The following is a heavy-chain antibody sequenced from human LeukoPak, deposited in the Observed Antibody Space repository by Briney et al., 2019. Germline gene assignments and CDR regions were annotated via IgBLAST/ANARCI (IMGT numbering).Heavy chain of an antibody. Sequence: GGSLRLSCAASGFTFSSYAMSWVRQAPGNGLEWVSAISGSGGSTYYADSVKGRFTISRDNSKNTLYLQMNSLRAEDTAVYYCAKVSITMVRGVINWFDPWGQGTLVTVSS. CDR1: GFTFSSYA. CDR3: AKVSITMVRGVINWFDP. CDR2: ISGSGGST. J-gene: IGHJ5*02. D-gene: IGHD3-10*01. V-gene: IGHV3-23*01.